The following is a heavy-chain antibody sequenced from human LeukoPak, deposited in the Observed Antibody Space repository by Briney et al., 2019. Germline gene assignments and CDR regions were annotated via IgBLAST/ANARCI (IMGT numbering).Heavy chain of an antibody. V-gene: IGHV4-59*08. D-gene: IGHD6-6*01. CDR2: IYYTGST. Sequence: PSETLSLTCSVCGSSISSLYWRWIRQPPGKGLEWIGYIYYTGSTNYNPSLKSRVTMFVDMSKNQFSLRLSSVTAADTAVYYCARHRAYSSSSPFDYWGQGTLVTVSS. CDR3: ARHRAYSSSSPFDY. J-gene: IGHJ4*02. CDR1: GSSISSLY.